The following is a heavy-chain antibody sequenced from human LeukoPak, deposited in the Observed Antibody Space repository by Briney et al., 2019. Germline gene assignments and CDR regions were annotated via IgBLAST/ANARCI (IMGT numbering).Heavy chain of an antibody. CDR1: GFTFSSYG. Sequence: GGSLRLSCVASGFTFSSYGMHWVRQAPGKGLEWVAVISYDGSNKFYADSVKGRFTISRDNSKNTLYLQINSLRAEDTAVYYCAKVYHVFWSGYLDFWGQGTLVTVSS. CDR2: ISYDGSNK. CDR3: AKVYHVFWSGYLDF. J-gene: IGHJ4*02. V-gene: IGHV3-30*18. D-gene: IGHD3-3*01.